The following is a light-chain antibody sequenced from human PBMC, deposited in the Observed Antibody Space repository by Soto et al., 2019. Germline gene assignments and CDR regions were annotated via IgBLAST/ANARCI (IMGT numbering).Light chain of an antibody. CDR1: QSVSND. CDR2: GTS. CDR3: QQYNNSPRT. J-gene: IGKJ1*01. Sequence: EIFMPQSPATLSVSPGERATLSCRASQSVSNDLTWYQQKPGQAPRLLIHGTSTMATGIPARFSGSGSGTEFTLTISSLQSEDFAAYYCQQYNNSPRTFGQGTKVDIK. V-gene: IGKV3-15*01.